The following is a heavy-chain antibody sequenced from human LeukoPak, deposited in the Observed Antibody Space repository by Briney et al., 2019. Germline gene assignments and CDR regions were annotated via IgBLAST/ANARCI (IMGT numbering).Heavy chain of an antibody. V-gene: IGHV3-7*03. CDR1: GFTFSSYW. J-gene: IGHJ4*02. D-gene: IGHD5-18*01. Sequence: PGGSLRLSCAASGFTFSSYWMSWVRQAPGKGLEWVANIKQDGSEKYYVDSVKGRFTISRDNSKNTLYLQMNSLRAEDTVVYYCAKQGGYSYGPLFDYWGQGTLVTVSS. CDR2: IKQDGSEK. CDR3: AKQGGYSYGPLFDY.